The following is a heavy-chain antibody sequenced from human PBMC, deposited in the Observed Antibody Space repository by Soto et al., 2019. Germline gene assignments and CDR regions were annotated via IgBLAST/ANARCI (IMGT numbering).Heavy chain of an antibody. J-gene: IGHJ4*02. D-gene: IGHD1-1*01. CDR3: ATARSDGYNPFWDH. CDR2: INPNSGGT. CDR1: GDTFTGHY. Sequence: DSVKGSCKASGDTFTGHYMHWVRQAPGQGLEWMGWINPNSGGTNYAQKFQGRVTMTRDTSISTAYMELSRLRSDDTAVYYCATARSDGYNPFWDHWGQGTQVTV. V-gene: IGHV1-2*02.